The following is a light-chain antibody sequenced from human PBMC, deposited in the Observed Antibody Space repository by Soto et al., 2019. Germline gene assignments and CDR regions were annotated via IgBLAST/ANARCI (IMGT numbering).Light chain of an antibody. CDR2: GAS. J-gene: IGKJ4*01. CDR3: QQYNNWPLT. CDR1: QSVSSN. Sequence: EIGMSHSPATLAVSPCERATLSSRASQSVSSNLAWYQPKPGQAPRLLIDGASTRATGIPARFSGSGSGTEFTPTICSLQSEDFAVYCCQQYNNWPLTFGGGTKVDI. V-gene: IGKV3-15*01.